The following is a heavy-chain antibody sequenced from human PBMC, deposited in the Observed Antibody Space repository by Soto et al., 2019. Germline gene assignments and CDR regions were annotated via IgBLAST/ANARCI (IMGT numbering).Heavy chain of an antibody. D-gene: IGHD4-17*01. CDR1: GGSISSSSNH. CDR3: ATHPPYGPLDH. CDR2: IYYSENT. Sequence: QLQLQESGPGLVKPSETLSLTCTVSGGSISSSSNHWGWIRQPPGKGLEWIGNIYYSENTYYNPSLKRRVTISVDTSKNQLSLRLTSVTAADTAVYYCATHPPYGPLDHWGQGTLVTVSS. V-gene: IGHV4-39*01. J-gene: IGHJ4*02.